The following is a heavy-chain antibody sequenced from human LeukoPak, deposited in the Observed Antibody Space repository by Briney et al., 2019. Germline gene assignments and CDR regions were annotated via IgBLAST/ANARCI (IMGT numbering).Heavy chain of an antibody. D-gene: IGHD2-21*01. V-gene: IGHV3-66*01. J-gene: IGHJ5*02. CDR1: GFTVSSNY. CDR3: ARSEVRRWFDP. Sequence: GGSLRLSCASSGFTVSSNYMSWVRQAPGKGLEWVSAISGTGSSTYYADSVKGRFTISRDNAKNTLYLQMNSLRAEDTAVYYCARSEVRRWFDPWGQGTLVTVSS. CDR2: ISGTGSST.